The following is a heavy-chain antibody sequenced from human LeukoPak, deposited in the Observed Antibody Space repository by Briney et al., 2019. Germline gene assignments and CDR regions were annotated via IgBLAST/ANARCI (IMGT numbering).Heavy chain of an antibody. CDR2: ISNNGGYT. Sequence: GGSLRLSCAASGFTFSSSAMSWVRQAPGKGLKWVSAISNNGGYTYYADSVQGRFTISRDNSKSTLCLQMNSLRAEDTAVYYCAKQLGYCSDGSCYFPYWGQGTLVTVSS. J-gene: IGHJ4*02. CDR1: GFTFSSSA. V-gene: IGHV3-23*01. D-gene: IGHD2-15*01. CDR3: AKQLGYCSDGSCYFPY.